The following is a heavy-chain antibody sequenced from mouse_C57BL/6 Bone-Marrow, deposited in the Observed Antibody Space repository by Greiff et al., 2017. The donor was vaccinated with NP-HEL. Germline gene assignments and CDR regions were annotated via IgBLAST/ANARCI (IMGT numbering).Heavy chain of an antibody. CDR3: ATYGSSPY. D-gene: IGHD1-1*01. Sequence: EVMLVESGGGLVKPGGSLKLSCAASGFTFSDYGMHWVRQAPEKGLEWVAYISSGSSTIYYADTVQGRFTISRDNAKNTLFLQMTSLRSEDTAMYYCATYGSSPYWGQGTTLTVSS. V-gene: IGHV5-17*01. CDR1: GFTFSDYG. J-gene: IGHJ2*01. CDR2: ISSGSSTI.